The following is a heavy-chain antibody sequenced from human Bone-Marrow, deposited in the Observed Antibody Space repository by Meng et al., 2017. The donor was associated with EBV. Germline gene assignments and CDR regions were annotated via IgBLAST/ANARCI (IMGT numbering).Heavy chain of an antibody. V-gene: IGHV1-69*06. CDR2: LIPMLGAP. J-gene: IGHJ4*02. CDR1: GGTLSSDA. CDR3: ASESGRGYTPDY. Sequence: QVKLWLFGAEVKKPASSVNVSCNTSGGTLSSDAISWVRQAPGQGLEWMGGLIPMLGAPNYAQKFQDRVTIIADKSMSIHYMELSSLRSDDTAVYYCASESGRGYTPDYWGRGTLVTVSS. D-gene: IGHD3-10*01.